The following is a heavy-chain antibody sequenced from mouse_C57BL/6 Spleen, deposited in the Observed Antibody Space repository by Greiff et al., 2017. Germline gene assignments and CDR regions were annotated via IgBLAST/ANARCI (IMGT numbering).Heavy chain of an antibody. CDR1: GYTFTSYG. CDR2: IYPRNGNT. V-gene: IGHV1-81*01. J-gene: IGHJ1*03. D-gene: IGHD1-1*01. Sequence: VQLQQSGAELARPGASVKLSCKASGYTFTSYGMSWVKQRTGQGLEWIGEIYPRNGNTYYTAKFKGKATLTADKSSSTAYMQLRSLTSEDSAVYVCARAYGGSYGYFDVWGTGTTVTVSS. CDR3: ARAYGGSYGYFDV.